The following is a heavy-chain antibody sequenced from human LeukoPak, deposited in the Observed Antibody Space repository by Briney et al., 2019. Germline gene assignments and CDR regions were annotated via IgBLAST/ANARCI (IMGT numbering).Heavy chain of an antibody. Sequence: SETLSLTCTVSGGSISSSSYYWGWIRQPPGKGLEWIGSIYYSGSTYYNPSLKSRVTISVDTSKNQFSLKLSSVAAADTAVYYCARDMITFGGVIVLNWFDPWGQGTLVTVSS. CDR1: GGSISSSSYY. V-gene: IGHV4-39*07. D-gene: IGHD3-16*02. CDR3: ARDMITFGGVIVLNWFDP. CDR2: IYYSGST. J-gene: IGHJ5*02.